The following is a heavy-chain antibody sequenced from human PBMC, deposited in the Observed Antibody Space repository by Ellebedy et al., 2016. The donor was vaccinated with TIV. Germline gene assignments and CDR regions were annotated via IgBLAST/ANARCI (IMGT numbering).Heavy chain of an antibody. V-gene: IGHV4-39*01. D-gene: IGHD2-2*01. Sequence: SETLSLXCRVSGGSITSTSHYWGWIRQPPGKGLEWIGSIYQTGYTQYSPSLKSRVTISVDTSNNEFSLRLSSVAAADTAVYYCARFRSGIVVAPAHYGMDVWGQGTTVTVSS. CDR2: IYQTGYT. CDR1: GGSITSTSHY. J-gene: IGHJ6*02. CDR3: ARFRSGIVVAPAHYGMDV.